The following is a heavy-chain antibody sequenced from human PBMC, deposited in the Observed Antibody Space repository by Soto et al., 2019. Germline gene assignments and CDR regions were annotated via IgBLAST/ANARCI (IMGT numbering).Heavy chain of an antibody. J-gene: IGHJ6*03. D-gene: IGHD3-10*01. CDR2: IKQEGSEK. Sequence: EVQLVESGGGLVQPGGSLRLSCAASGFTFSNYWMSWVRQAPGKGLEWVASIKQEGSEKDYVDSVRGRFTISGDNAKKSLDLQMKGLGAYVTAGYYCAGDRGAYYGWGRKGNFYYTDVWGKGTTVTVSS. V-gene: IGHV3-7*01. CDR1: GFTFSNYW. CDR3: AGDRGAYYGWGRKGNFYYTDV.